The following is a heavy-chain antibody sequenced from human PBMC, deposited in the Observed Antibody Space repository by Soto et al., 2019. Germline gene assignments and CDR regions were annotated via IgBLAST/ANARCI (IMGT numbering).Heavy chain of an antibody. D-gene: IGHD1-26*01. J-gene: IGHJ6*02. V-gene: IGHV3-13*05. Sequence: EVQLVESGGGSVQPGESLRLSCAASGFSFRDYDMHWVRQRKGKGLEWVSALGAARDPYSVGSVKGRFSVSRDNAQNSLFIQMNSLRVDDTAVYFCARAYLGRLPRRADYYYAMDVWGRGTTVTVSS. CDR3: ARAYLGRLPRRADYYYAMDV. CDR1: GFSFRDYD. CDR2: LGAARDP.